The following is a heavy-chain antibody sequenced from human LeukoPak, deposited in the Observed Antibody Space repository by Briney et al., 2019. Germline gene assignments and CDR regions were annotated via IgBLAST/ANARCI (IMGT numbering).Heavy chain of an antibody. CDR3: ARDFSTFYWYLDL. Sequence: PSETLSLTCSVSGGSTSNYYWNWIRQPPGKGLEWIGFIYYTGSTNYNPSLKSRVTISVDTSKNQFSLKLSSVTAADTAVYYCARDFSTFYWYLDLWGRGTLVTVSS. J-gene: IGHJ2*01. D-gene: IGHD6-13*01. CDR2: IYYTGST. V-gene: IGHV4-59*01. CDR1: GGSTSNYY.